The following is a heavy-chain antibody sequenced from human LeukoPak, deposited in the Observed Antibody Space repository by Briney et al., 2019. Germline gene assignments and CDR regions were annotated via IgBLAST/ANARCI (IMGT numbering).Heavy chain of an antibody. J-gene: IGHJ3*02. CDR3: ARVPTGRNVVAAAARMGWNGAFDI. V-gene: IGHV4-34*01. CDR2: ISQSGSI. CDR1: GGSFSEYY. Sequence: PSETLSLTCAVYGGSFSEYYWSWIRQSPGKGLEWIAGISQSGSINYNPSLKSRVTISVDASKKQFSLKMSSVTAADTAMYYCARVPTGRNVVAAAARMGWNGAFDIWGQGTMVTVSS. D-gene: IGHD2-2*01.